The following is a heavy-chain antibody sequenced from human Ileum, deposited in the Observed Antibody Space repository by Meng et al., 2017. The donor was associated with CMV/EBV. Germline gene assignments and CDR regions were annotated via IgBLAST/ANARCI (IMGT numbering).Heavy chain of an antibody. CDR3: ARDGNQGDY. Sequence: GESLRLSCAASGFTFVHYGISWVRQAPGKGLEYVSAITWNGGSTDYADSVKGRFTISRDNAKNSLYLQMNSLRAEDTAVYYCARDGNQGDYWGQGTLVTVSS. CDR2: ITWNGGST. V-gene: IGHV3-20*04. D-gene: IGHD1-26*01. J-gene: IGHJ4*02. CDR1: GFTFVHYG.